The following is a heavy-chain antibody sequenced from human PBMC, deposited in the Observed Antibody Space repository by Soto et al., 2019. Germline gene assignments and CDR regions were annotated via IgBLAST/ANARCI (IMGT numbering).Heavy chain of an antibody. CDR1: AFSLSTGGVG. CDR3: IQSRCGGDCLQSYASYYYSGMDV. CDR2: IYWDDDK. D-gene: IGHD2-21*02. V-gene: IGHV2-5*02. J-gene: IGHJ6*02. Sequence: QITLKESGPTLVKPTQTLTLTCTFSAFSLSTGGVGVGWIRQPPGKALEWLALIYWDDDKRYSPSLRSRLTITKDTSKNQVVITMTNMDPVDTATYYCIQSRCGGDCLQSYASYYYSGMDVWGQGTTVTVSS.